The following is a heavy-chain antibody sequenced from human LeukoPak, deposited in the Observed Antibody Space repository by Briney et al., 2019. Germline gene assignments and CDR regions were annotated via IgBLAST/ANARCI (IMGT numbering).Heavy chain of an antibody. D-gene: IGHD3-16*01. CDR3: ARVNVCPRCHFDY. CDR1: GFTFSTYA. CDR2: ITPSGGST. V-gene: IGHV3-23*01. Sequence: PGGSLRLSCAASGFTFSTYAMSWVRQAPGKGLDWVSGITPSGGSTNYADSVKGRFTISRDNAKNTLYLQMNTLRAEDTAVYYCARVNVCPRCHFDYWGQGTLVTVSS. J-gene: IGHJ4*02.